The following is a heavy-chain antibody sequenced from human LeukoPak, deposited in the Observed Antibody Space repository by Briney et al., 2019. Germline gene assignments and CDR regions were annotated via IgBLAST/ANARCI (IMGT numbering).Heavy chain of an antibody. V-gene: IGHV3-30*18. D-gene: IGHD1-14*01. CDR2: ISYDGSNK. CDR3: AKGLELPPATNDAFDT. Sequence: GGSLRLSCAASGFTFSSYGMHWVRQALGKGLEWVAVISYDGSNKYYADSVKGRFTISRDNSKNTLYLQMNSLRAEDTAVYYCAKGLELPPATNDAFDTWGQGTMVTVSS. CDR1: GFTFSSYG. J-gene: IGHJ3*02.